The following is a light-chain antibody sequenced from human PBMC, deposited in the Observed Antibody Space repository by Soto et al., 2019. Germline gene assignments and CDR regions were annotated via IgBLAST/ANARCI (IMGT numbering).Light chain of an antibody. J-gene: IGKJ4*01. V-gene: IGKV1-5*03. CDR1: QTISSW. Sequence: IQRTQSPSTMSGSVVDSVTITCRASQTISSWLAWYQQKPGKAPKLLIYKASTLKSGVPSRFSGSGSGTEFTLTISSLQPEDIATYYCQQFDNLPLTFGGGTKV. CDR2: KAS. CDR3: QQFDNLPLT.